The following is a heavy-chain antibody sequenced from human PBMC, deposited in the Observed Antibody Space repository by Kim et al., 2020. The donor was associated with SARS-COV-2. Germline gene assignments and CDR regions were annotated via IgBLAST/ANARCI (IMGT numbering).Heavy chain of an antibody. CDR3: ARKAPRGWGRDAFDI. CDR1: GGSFSGYY. CDR2: INHSGST. V-gene: IGHV4-34*01. D-gene: IGHD3-16*01. J-gene: IGHJ3*02. Sequence: SETLSLTCAVYGGSFSGYYWSWIRQPPGKGLEWIGEINHSGSTNYNPSLKSRVTISVDTSKNQFSLKLSSVTAADTAVYYCARKAPRGWGRDAFDIWGQGTMVTVSS.